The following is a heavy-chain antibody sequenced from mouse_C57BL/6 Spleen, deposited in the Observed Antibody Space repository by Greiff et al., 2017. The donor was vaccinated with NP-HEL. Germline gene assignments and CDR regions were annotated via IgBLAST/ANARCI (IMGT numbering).Heavy chain of an antibody. CDR1: GFTFSDYG. D-gene: IGHD2-2*01. CDR2: ISSGSSTI. J-gene: IGHJ3*01. V-gene: IGHV5-17*01. CDR3: AREGVYYGYDRGAWFAY. Sequence: EVMLVESGGGLVKPGGSLKLSCAASGFTFSDYGMHWVRQAPEKGLEWVAYISSGSSTIYYADTVKGRFTISRDNAKNTLFLQMTSLRSEDTAMYYCAREGVYYGYDRGAWFAYWGQGTLVTVSA.